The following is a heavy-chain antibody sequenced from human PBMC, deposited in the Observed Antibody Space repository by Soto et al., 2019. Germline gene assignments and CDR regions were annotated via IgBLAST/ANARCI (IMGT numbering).Heavy chain of an antibody. CDR3: ARGRVVPAANRVYGMDV. D-gene: IGHD2-2*01. CDR2: INHSGST. Sequence: QVQLQQWGAGLLKPSETLSLTCAVYGGSFSGYYWSWIRQPPGKGLEWIGEINHSGSTNYNPSLKSRVTISVDTSKNQFSLKLSSVTAADTAVYYCARGRVVPAANRVYGMDVRGQGTTVTVSS. J-gene: IGHJ6*02. CDR1: GGSFSGYY. V-gene: IGHV4-34*01.